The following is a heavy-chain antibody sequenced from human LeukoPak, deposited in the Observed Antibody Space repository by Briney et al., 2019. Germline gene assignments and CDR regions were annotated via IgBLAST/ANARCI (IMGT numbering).Heavy chain of an antibody. Sequence: GGSLRLSCAASGFTFSGSAIHWVRQASGKGLEWVGRIRSKANTYATAYAASVKGRFTISRDDSKSTAYLQMNSLKTEDTAVYYCTRWTTVTTSRGFQWGQGTLVTVSS. V-gene: IGHV3-73*01. CDR1: GFTFSGSA. D-gene: IGHD4-11*01. CDR3: TRWTTVTTSRGFQ. J-gene: IGHJ4*02. CDR2: IRSKANTYAT.